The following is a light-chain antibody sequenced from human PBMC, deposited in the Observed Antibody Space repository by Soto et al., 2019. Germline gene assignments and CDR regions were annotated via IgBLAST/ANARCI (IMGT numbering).Light chain of an antibody. Sequence: QSVLTQPPSVSGSRGQSVTISCTGTSSDIGNHNRVSWYQQPPGTAPKLMIYEVSNRPSGVPERFSGSKSGNTASLTISGLQAEDEADYYCSIYTSSSPYVFGTGTKVTVL. CDR3: SIYTSSSPYV. CDR2: EVS. V-gene: IGLV2-18*01. J-gene: IGLJ1*01. CDR1: SSDIGNHNR.